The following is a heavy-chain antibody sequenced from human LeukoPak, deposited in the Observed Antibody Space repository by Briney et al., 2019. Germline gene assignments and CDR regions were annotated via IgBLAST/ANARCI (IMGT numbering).Heavy chain of an antibody. Sequence: GGSLRLSRSASGFAFAEHGMLWVRQVPGKGLEWVSGINWSGGSTGDADPLRCRFTISRDNAKNSLYLQMDSLRAEDTALYYCARAPITSPFYFDYWGQGTLVTVSS. CDR1: GFAFAEHG. D-gene: IGHD2-2*01. CDR3: ARAPITSPFYFDY. V-gene: IGHV3-20*04. J-gene: IGHJ4*02. CDR2: INWSGGST.